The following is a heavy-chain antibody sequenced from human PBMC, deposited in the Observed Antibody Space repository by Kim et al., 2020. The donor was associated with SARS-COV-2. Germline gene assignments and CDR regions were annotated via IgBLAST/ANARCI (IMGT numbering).Heavy chain of an antibody. V-gene: IGHV3-21*01. Sequence: GGSLRLSCAVSGFSFSSYSMNWVRQAPGKGLEWVSFISSSSSYIYYADSVKGRFTISRDNAKNLLYMQMNSLSAEDTAVYYCARDDSSSPVSWGQGTLVTVSS. CDR3: ARDDSSSPVS. CDR1: GFSFSSYS. D-gene: IGHD6-13*01. J-gene: IGHJ4*02. CDR2: ISSSSSYI.